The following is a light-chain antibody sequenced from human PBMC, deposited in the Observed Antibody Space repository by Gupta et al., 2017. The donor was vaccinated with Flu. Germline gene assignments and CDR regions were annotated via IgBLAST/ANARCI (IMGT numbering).Light chain of an antibody. Sequence: QSVLTQPPSASGTPGQRVTISCSGSSSNIGATSVNWYQEFPGTAPKLLIYSNNQRPSGVPDRFSGSKSGTQASREISGLQSEDEAVDYWATWDNSLIGSVFGGGTKMTVL. CDR1: SSNIGATS. J-gene: IGLJ3*02. CDR3: ATWDNSLIGSV. CDR2: SNN. V-gene: IGLV1-44*01.